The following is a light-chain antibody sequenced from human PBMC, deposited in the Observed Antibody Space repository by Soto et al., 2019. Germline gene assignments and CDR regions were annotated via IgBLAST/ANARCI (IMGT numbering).Light chain of an antibody. CDR3: QQYGSSGT. V-gene: IGKV1-5*01. J-gene: IGKJ1*01. Sequence: DIQMTQSPSTLSGSVGDRVTITCRASQSIRSWLAWYQLRPGKAPKVLIYDASSLEGGVPSRFSGSGSGTDFTLTISRLEPEDFAVYYCQQYGSSGTFGQGTKVDIK. CDR1: QSIRSW. CDR2: DAS.